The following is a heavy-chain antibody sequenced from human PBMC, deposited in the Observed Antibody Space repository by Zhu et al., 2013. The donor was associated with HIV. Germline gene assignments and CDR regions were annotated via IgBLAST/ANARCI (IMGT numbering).Heavy chain of an antibody. CDR3: ARVATDFYYYYGLDV. J-gene: IGHJ6*02. CDR1: GYTFISYD. Sequence: QVQLVQSGAEVKKPGASVKVSCKASGYTFISYDIKWVRQATGQGLEWMGWMNPNSGNTGYAQKFQGRVTMTMNASISTAYMEVSSLRSDDTAVYYCARVATDFYYYYGLDVWGQGTTVTVS. V-gene: IGHV1-8*01. CDR2: MNPNSGNT.